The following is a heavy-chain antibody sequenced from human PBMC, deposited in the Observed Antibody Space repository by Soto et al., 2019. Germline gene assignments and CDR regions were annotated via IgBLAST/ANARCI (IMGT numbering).Heavy chain of an antibody. J-gene: IGHJ4*02. CDR2: LSYDGNNK. D-gene: IGHD1-1*01. CDR1: GFTFSSYG. CDR3: AKDRDWNPLYYFDY. V-gene: IGHV3-30*18. Sequence: QVQLVESGGGVVQPGRSLRLSCAASGFTFSSYGMHWVRQSPGKGLEWVAVLSYDGNNKYYADSVKGRFTISRDNSKSTLYLQMNSLRAEDTAVYYCAKDRDWNPLYYFDYWGQGTLVTVSS.